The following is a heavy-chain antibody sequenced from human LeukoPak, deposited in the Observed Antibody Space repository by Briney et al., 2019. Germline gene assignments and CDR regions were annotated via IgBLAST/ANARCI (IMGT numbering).Heavy chain of an antibody. J-gene: IGHJ4*02. V-gene: IGHV1-46*01. CDR2: INPSGGST. Sequence: ASVKVSCKASGYTFTSYYMHWVRQAPGQGLEWMGIINPSGGSTSYAQKFQGRVTMTRDTSTSTVYMELSRLRSEDTAVYYCARDKLSYYYDSSGYWDYWGQGTLVTVSS. CDR3: ARDKLSYYYDSSGYWDY. D-gene: IGHD3-22*01. CDR1: GYTFTSYY.